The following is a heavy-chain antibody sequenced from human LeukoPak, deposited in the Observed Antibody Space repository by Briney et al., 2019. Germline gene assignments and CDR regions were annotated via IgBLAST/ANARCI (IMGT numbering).Heavy chain of an antibody. CDR2: ISSRSTYI. CDR1: GFTVSDNY. V-gene: IGHV3-21*01. Sequence: GGSLRLSCEVSGFTVSDNYLSWVRQAPGKGLEWVSSISSRSTYIYHADSVKGRFTISRDNAKNSLFLQMNSLRAEDTAVYFCAKSTRAVMAMMDVWGKGTTVTVSS. D-gene: IGHD3-16*01. J-gene: IGHJ6*04. CDR3: AKSTRAVMAMMDV.